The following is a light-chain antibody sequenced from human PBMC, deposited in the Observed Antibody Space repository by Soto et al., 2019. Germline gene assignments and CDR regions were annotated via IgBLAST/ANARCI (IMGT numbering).Light chain of an antibody. V-gene: IGLV4-69*01. CDR3: QTWGTGIQV. Sequence: QLVLTQSPSDSPSLGASVKLTCTLSSGHSSYAIAWHQQHPEKGPRYLMKLNSAGSHSKGDGIPDRFSGSSSGAERYLTISSLQSEDQADYYCQTWGTGIQVFGGGTKLTLL. J-gene: IGLJ2*01. CDR1: SGHSSYA. CDR2: LNSAGSH.